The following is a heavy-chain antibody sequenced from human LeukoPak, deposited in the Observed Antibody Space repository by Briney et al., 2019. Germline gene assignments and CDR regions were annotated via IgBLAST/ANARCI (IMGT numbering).Heavy chain of an antibody. CDR1: GFTFGSYG. Sequence: PGGSLRLSCAASGFTFGSYGMHWVRQAPGKGLEWVAVIWYDESKQYCADSVKGRFTISRDNSKNTVYLQMNSLRAEDTAVYFCARDDYGGGKTLDYWGQGTLVTVSS. V-gene: IGHV3-33*01. CDR3: ARDDYGGGKTLDY. J-gene: IGHJ4*02. D-gene: IGHD4-23*01. CDR2: IWYDESKQ.